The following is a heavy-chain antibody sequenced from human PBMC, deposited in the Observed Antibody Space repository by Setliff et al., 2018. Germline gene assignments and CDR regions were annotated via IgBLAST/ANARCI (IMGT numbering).Heavy chain of an antibody. D-gene: IGHD2-15*01. Sequence: PGGSLRLSCAASGFTFSTYRMHWVRQAPGKGLEWVAVIWDDGVKKYHADSVKGRFTISRDNSKNTLYLQMNSLRPEDTAVYYCARTCSGSGCYAGLESWGQGT. CDR2: IWDDGVKK. CDR1: GFTFSTYR. V-gene: IGHV3-33*08. J-gene: IGHJ4*02. CDR3: ARTCSGSGCYAGLES.